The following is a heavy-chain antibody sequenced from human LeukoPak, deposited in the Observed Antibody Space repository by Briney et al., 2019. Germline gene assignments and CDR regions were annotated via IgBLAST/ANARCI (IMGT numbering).Heavy chain of an antibody. CDR3: ARSVRRGSGSYYKD. V-gene: IGHV4-34*01. Sequence: SETLSLTCAVYGGSFSGYYWSWIRQPPGKGLEWIGEINHSGSTNYNPSLKSRVTISVDTSKNQFSLKLSSVTAADTVVYYCARSVRRGSGSYYKDWGQGTLVTVSS. CDR1: GGSFSGYY. D-gene: IGHD3-10*01. CDR2: INHSGST. J-gene: IGHJ4*02.